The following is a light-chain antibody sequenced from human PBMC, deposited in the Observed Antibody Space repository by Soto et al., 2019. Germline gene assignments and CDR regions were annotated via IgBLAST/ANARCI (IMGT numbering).Light chain of an antibody. CDR1: SSNIGAGYD. CDR3: QSYDSSLSGNSV. V-gene: IGLV1-40*01. Sequence: QSVLTHPPSVSGAPGQRVTISCTGSSSNIGAGYDVHWYQQLPGTAPKLLIYGNSNRPSGVPDRFSGSKSGTSASLAITGLQAEDEADYYCQSYDSSLSGNSVFGTGTKVTVL. J-gene: IGLJ1*01. CDR2: GNS.